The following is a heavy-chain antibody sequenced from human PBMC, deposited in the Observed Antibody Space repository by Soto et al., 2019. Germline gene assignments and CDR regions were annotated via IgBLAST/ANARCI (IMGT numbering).Heavy chain of an antibody. J-gene: IGHJ3*02. CDR3: AKFFWSGSYAFDI. CDR2: ISGSGGST. D-gene: IGHD3-3*01. CDR1: GFTFSTYA. Sequence: GSLRLSCAASGFTFSTYAMSWVRQAPGKGLEWVSSISGSGGSTYCADSAKGRFTISRDNSQNTLSLQMNSLRDEDTAVYYCAKFFWSGSYAFDIWGKGTMVTVSS. V-gene: IGHV3-23*01.